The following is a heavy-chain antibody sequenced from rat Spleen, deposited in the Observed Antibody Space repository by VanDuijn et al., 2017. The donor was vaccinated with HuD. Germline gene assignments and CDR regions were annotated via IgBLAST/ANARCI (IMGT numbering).Heavy chain of an antibody. V-gene: IGHV5-29*01. CDR1: GFSFNKYG. D-gene: IGHD5-1*01. CDR2: ITYDGNST. Sequence: EVQLVESDGGLVQPGRSLKLSCAASGFSFNKYGMAWVCQAPTKGLEWVASITYDGNSTFYRDSVKGRFTISRNNAKNTLYLQMDSLRSEDTATYYCARQNWAYVMDAWGQGASVTVSS. J-gene: IGHJ4*01. CDR3: ARQNWAYVMDA.